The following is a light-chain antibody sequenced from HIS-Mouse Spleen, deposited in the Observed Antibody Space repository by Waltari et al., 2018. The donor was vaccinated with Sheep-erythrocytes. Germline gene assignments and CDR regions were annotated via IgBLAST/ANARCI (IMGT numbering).Light chain of an antibody. CDR2: EGS. CDR3: CSYAGSSTPLV. V-gene: IGLV2-23*01. CDR1: SSDVGSYNL. Sequence: QSALTQPASVSGSPGQSITISCTGTSSDVGSYNLVSWYQQHPGKAPKLMIYEGSKRPSAVSNRFSGSKSGNTASLTISGLQAEDEADYYCCSYAGSSTPLVFGGGTKLTVL. J-gene: IGLJ3*02.